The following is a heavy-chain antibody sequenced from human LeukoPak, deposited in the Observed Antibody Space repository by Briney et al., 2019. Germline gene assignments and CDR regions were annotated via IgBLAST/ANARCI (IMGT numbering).Heavy chain of an antibody. Sequence: SVKVSCKTSGYTFTNYGISWVRQAPGQGLEWMVGIIPIFGTANYAQKFQGRVTITADESTSTPYRDLRSLRSEDTAVYYCARELGGSGTEIAGYFQYWGPGTLVTVSS. J-gene: IGHJ1*01. CDR2: IIPIFGTA. CDR3: ARELGGSGTEIAGYFQY. V-gene: IGHV1-69*13. CDR1: GYTFTNYG. D-gene: IGHD3-10*01.